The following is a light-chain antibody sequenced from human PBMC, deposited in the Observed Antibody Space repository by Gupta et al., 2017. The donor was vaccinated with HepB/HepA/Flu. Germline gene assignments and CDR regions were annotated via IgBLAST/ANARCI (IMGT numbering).Light chain of an antibody. CDR3: LQHNTYQPT. J-gene: IGKJ1*01. CDR1: QGIKSD. Sequence: DIQTTQPLSPLSASVGDRVTIICRTSQGIKSDLGWYQQKPGKAPKRLIYGTSTLQSGVPSRFSGSGSGTEFTLTISSLQPEDFATYFCLQHNTYQPTFGQGTKVEIK. V-gene: IGKV1-17*01. CDR2: GTS.